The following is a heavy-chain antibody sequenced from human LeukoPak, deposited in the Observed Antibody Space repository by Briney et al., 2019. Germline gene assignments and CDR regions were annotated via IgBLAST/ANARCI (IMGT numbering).Heavy chain of an antibody. J-gene: IGHJ5*02. Sequence: SETLSLTCAVYGGSFSGYYWSWIRQPPGEGLEWIGEINHSGSTNYNPSLKSRVTISVDTSKNQFSLKLSSVTAADTAVYYCARGHIVVVTAMDNWFDPWGQGTLVTVSS. D-gene: IGHD2-21*02. V-gene: IGHV4-34*01. CDR3: ARGHIVVVTAMDNWFDP. CDR1: GGSFSGYY. CDR2: INHSGST.